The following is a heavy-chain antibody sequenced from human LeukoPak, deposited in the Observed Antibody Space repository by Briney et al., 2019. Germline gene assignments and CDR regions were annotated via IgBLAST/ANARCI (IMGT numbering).Heavy chain of an antibody. CDR2: ISGSVGST. D-gene: IGHD1-26*01. CDR1: GFTFSSYA. V-gene: IGHV3-23*01. J-gene: IGHJ4*02. CDR3: AKAPGATHFDY. Sequence: GGSLRLPCAASGFTFSSYAMSWVRQAPGKGLEWVSVISGSVGSTYYADSVKGRFTISRDNSENTLYLQMNSLSAEDTAVYYCAKAPGATHFDYWGQGTLVTVSS.